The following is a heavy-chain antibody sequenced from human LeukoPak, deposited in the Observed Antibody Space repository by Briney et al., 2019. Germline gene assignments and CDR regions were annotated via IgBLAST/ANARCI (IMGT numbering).Heavy chain of an antibody. CDR1: GYTCTSYD. Sequence: ASVKVFCKASGYTCTSYDINWVRQATGQGREWMGWMNPNSASTGYAQKFQGRVTMTRDTSISTAYMELSSLTSEDTAVYYCARGPSYGSGSYNIYGIDYWGQGTLVTVSS. CDR2: MNPNSAST. V-gene: IGHV1-8*01. CDR3: ARGPSYGSGSYNIYGIDY. J-gene: IGHJ4*02. D-gene: IGHD3-10*01.